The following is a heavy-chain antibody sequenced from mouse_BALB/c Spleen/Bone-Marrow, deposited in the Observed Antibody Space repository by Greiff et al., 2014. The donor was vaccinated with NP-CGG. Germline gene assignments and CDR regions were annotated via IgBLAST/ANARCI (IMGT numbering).Heavy chain of an antibody. Sequence: DVMLVESGGGLVQPGGSLKLSCAASGFDFSRFWMTWVRQAPGKGLEWIGEINPDSSTINYTPSLKDKFIISRDNAKNTLYLQMSKVGSEDTALYYCAGNGYYGWIAYWGQGTLVTVSA. D-gene: IGHD2-3*01. J-gene: IGHJ3*01. V-gene: IGHV4-1*02. CDR3: AGNGYYGWIAY. CDR2: INPDSSTI. CDR1: GFDFSRFW.